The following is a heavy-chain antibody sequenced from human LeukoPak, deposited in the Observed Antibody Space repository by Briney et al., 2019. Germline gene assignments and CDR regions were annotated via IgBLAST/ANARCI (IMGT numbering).Heavy chain of an antibody. CDR2: IYTSGST. Sequence: PSETLSLTCAVYGGSFSSYYWSWIRQPAGKGLEWIGRIYTSGSTNYNPSLKSRVTMSVDTSKNQFSLKLSSVTAADTAAYYCARRPPDYYYYYMDVWGKGTTVTVSS. J-gene: IGHJ6*03. V-gene: IGHV4-59*10. CDR3: ARRPPDYYYYYMDV. CDR1: GGSFSSYY.